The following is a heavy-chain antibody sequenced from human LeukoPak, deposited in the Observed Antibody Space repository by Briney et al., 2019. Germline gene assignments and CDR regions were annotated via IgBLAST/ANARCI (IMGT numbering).Heavy chain of an antibody. J-gene: IGHJ4*02. CDR2: INPSGGST. Sequence: ASVKVSCKASGYTFTSYYMHWVRQAPGQGLEWMGIINPSGGSTSYAQKFQGRVTMTRDMSTSTVYMELSSLRSEDTAVYYCAGRGSGGGYNFGYFDYWGQGTLVTVSS. CDR1: GYTFTSYY. V-gene: IGHV1-46*01. CDR3: AGRGSGGGYNFGYFDY. D-gene: IGHD5-24*01.